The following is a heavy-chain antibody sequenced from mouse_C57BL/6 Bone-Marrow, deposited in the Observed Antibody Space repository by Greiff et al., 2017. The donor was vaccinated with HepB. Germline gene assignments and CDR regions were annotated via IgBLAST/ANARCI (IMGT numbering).Heavy chain of an antibody. CDR2: INPYNGGT. J-gene: IGHJ1*03. Sequence: VQLKESGPVLVKPGASVKMSCKASGYTFTDYYMNWVKQSHGKSLEWIGVINPYNGGTSYNQKFKGKATLTVDKSSSTAYMELNSLTSEDSAVYYCAGGDSWYFDVWGTGTTVTVSS. CDR1: GYTFTDYY. CDR3: AGGDSWYFDV. V-gene: IGHV1-19*01.